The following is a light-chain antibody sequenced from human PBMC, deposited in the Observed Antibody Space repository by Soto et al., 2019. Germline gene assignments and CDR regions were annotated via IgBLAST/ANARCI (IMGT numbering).Light chain of an antibody. CDR2: EVS. Sequence: QSVLTQLPSASGSPGQSVTFSCIGTSGDVGAYNYVSWYQQHPGKAPKLMIYEVSKRPSGVPDRFSGSKSANTASLTVSGLQAEDEADYYCSSFAGSSNVIFGEGTKVTVL. CDR3: SSFAGSSNVI. CDR1: SGDVGAYNY. J-gene: IGLJ2*01. V-gene: IGLV2-8*01.